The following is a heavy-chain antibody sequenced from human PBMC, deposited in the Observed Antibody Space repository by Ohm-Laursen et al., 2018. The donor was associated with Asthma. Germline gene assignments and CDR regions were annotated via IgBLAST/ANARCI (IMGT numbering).Heavy chain of an antibody. CDR2: IWYDGSNK. D-gene: IGHD3-9*01. V-gene: IGHV3-33*01. Sequence: SLRLSCAASGFTFSSYGMHWVRQAPGKGLEWVAVIWYDGSNKYYADSVKGRFTISRDNSKNTLYLQMNSLRAEDTAVYYCARETLRYFDWYAGYYFDYWGQGTLVTVSS. CDR1: GFTFSSYG. J-gene: IGHJ4*02. CDR3: ARETLRYFDWYAGYYFDY.